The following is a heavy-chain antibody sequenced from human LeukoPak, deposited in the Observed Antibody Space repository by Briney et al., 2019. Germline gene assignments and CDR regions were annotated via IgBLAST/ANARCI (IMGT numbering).Heavy chain of an antibody. V-gene: IGHV1-18*01. J-gene: IGHJ4*02. CDR2: ISAYNGNT. Sequence: ASVKVSCKASGYTFTSYGISWVRQAPGQGLEWMGWISAYNGNTNYAQKLQGRATMTTDTSTSTAYMELRSLRSDDTAVYYCARVLYVWGSYRYFDYWGQGTLVTVS. D-gene: IGHD3-16*02. CDR3: ARVLYVWGSYRYFDY. CDR1: GYTFTSYG.